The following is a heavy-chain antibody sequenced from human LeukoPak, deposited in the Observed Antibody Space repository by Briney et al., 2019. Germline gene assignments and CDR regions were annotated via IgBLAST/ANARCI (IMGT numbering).Heavy chain of an antibody. CDR1: GYSFTTNY. CDR3: ARDQEAFDY. CDR2: IYPRDGST. V-gene: IGHV1-46*01. J-gene: IGHJ4*02. Sequence: ASVKVSCKASGYSFTTNYIHWVRQAPGQGLEWMGMIYPRDGSTSYAQKFQGRVTVTRDTSTSTVHVELSGLRSEDTAVYYCARDQEAFDYWGQGTLVTVSS.